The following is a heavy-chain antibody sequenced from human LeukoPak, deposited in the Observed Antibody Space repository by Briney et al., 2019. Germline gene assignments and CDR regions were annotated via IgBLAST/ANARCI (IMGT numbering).Heavy chain of an antibody. J-gene: IGHJ4*02. CDR1: GFTFSSYA. Sequence: GGSLRLSCAASGFTFSSYAMHWVRQAPGKGLEWVAVISYDGSNKYYADSVKGRFTISRDNSKNTLYLQMNSLRAEGTAVYYCARDRVWFGSSWQLDYWGQGTLVTVSS. CDR3: ARDRVWFGSSWQLDY. V-gene: IGHV3-30-3*01. CDR2: ISYDGSNK. D-gene: IGHD6-13*01.